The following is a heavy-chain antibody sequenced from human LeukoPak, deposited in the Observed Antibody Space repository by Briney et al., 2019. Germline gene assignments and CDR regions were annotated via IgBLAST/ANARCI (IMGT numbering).Heavy chain of an antibody. CDR1: GGSISSYY. Sequence: PSETLSLTCTVSGGSISSYYWSWIRQPAGKGLEWIGRIYTSGSTNYNPSLKSRVTMSVDTSKNQFSLKLSSVTAADTAVYYCARDLHTYYDFWSGYQSGYFDYWGQGTLVTVSS. J-gene: IGHJ4*02. CDR2: IYTSGST. D-gene: IGHD3-3*01. CDR3: ARDLHTYYDFWSGYQSGYFDY. V-gene: IGHV4-4*07.